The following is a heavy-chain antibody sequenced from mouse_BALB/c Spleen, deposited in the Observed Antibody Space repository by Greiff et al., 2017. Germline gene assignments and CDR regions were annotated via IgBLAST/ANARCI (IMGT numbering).Heavy chain of an antibody. CDR3: TRLDGSYRYYAMDY. D-gene: IGHD1-1*02. V-gene: IGHV1-15*01. CDR1: GYTFTDYE. CDR2: IDPETGGT. J-gene: IGHJ4*01. Sequence: QVQLQQSGAELVRPGASVTLSCKASGYTFTDYEMHWVKQTPVHGLEWIGAIDPETGGTAYNQKFKGKATLTADKSSSTAYMELRSLTSEDSAVYYCTRLDGSYRYYAMDYWGQGTSVTVSS.